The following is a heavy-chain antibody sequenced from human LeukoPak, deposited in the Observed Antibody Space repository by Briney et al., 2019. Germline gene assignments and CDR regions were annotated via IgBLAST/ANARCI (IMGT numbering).Heavy chain of an antibody. V-gene: IGHV3-9*01. CDR2: ISWNSGSI. CDR1: GFTFDDYA. CDR3: AKEPAYYDSSGYFDY. D-gene: IGHD3-22*01. Sequence: PGGSLRLSCAASGFTFDDYAMHWVRQAPGKGLEWVSGISWNSGSIGYADSVKGRFTISRDNAKNSLYLQMNSLRAEDTALYYCAKEPAYYDSSGYFDYWGQGTLVTVSS. J-gene: IGHJ4*02.